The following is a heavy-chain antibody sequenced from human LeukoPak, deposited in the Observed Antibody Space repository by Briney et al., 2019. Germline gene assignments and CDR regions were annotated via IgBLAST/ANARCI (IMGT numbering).Heavy chain of an antibody. CDR2: IKQDGSEK. J-gene: IGHJ4*02. V-gene: IGHV3-7*01. D-gene: IGHD3-22*01. Sequence: GGSLRLSCAASGFTFSSYWMSWVRQAPGKGLEWVANIKQDGSEKYYVDFVKGRFTISRDNAKNSLYLQMNSLRAEDTAVYYCARDDNYYDSSGYYSTFDYWGQGTLVTVSS. CDR3: ARDDNYYDSSGYYSTFDY. CDR1: GFTFSSYW.